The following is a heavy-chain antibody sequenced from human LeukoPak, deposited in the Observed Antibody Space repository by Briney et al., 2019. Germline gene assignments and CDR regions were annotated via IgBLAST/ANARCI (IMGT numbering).Heavy chain of an antibody. J-gene: IGHJ5*02. CDR3: ARVQFQWFDP. D-gene: IGHD6-19*01. Sequence: GEALRLSCTASGFTFSITYMAWVGQTPGKGREWVAVIYGGGDAYYTDPVTGRFTIPRDNCKKKLSLQMNNLRVEDTAVYYCARVQFQWFDPWGPGTLVTVSS. CDR2: IYGGGDA. CDR1: GFTFSITY. V-gene: IGHV3-66*01.